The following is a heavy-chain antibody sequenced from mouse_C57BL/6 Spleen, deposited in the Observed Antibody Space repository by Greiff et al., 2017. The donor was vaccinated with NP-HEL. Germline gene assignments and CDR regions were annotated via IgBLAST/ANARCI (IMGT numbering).Heavy chain of an antibody. D-gene: IGHD1-1*01. J-gene: IGHJ4*01. V-gene: IGHV1-74*01. CDR1: GYTFTSYW. Sequence: QVQLQQPGAELVKPGASVKVSCKASGYTFTSYWMHWVKQRPGQGLEWIGRIHPSDSDTNYNQKFKGKATLTVDKSSSTAYMQLSSLTSEDSAVYYCAIRGYGRSYRGGYAMDYWGQGTSVTVSS. CDR3: AIRGYGRSYRGGYAMDY. CDR2: IHPSDSDT.